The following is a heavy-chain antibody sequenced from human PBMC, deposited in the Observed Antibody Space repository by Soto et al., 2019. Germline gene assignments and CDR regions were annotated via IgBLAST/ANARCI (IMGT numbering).Heavy chain of an antibody. D-gene: IGHD3-16*01. Sequence: EVQLVESGGALVQPGGSLRLSCAASGFTFSSYWMHWVRQAPGEGLVWVSRIKTDGSTTSYADSVKGRFTISRDNAKNTMYLQMNSLRAEDTAVYYCARVGVGHYEFDYWSQGTLVTVSS. V-gene: IGHV3-74*01. CDR1: GFTFSSYW. J-gene: IGHJ4*02. CDR2: IKTDGSTT. CDR3: ARVGVGHYEFDY.